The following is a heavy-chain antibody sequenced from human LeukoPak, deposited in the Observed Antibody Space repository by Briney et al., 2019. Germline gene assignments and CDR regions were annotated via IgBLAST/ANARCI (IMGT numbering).Heavy chain of an antibody. Sequence: PSETLSLTCTVSGGSISSYYWSWIRQPPGKGLEWIGYIYYSGSTNYNPSLKSRVTISVNTSKNQFSLKLTSVTAADTAVYYCARGVPEYYDFWSGYFYYFDYWGQGTLVTVSS. D-gene: IGHD3-3*01. V-gene: IGHV4-59*01. CDR1: GGSISSYY. CDR3: ARGVPEYYDFWSGYFYYFDY. CDR2: IYYSGST. J-gene: IGHJ4*02.